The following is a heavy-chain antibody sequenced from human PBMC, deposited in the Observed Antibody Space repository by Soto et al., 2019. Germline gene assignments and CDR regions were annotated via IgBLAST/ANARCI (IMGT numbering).Heavy chain of an antibody. CDR3: ARDAGRGMMGYYYCGMDV. CDR2: IYYSGST. Sequence: SETLSLTCTVSGGSISSGGYYWSWIRQHPGKGLEWIGYIYYSGSTYYNPSLKSRVTISVDTSKNQFSLKLSSVTAADTAVYYCARDAGRGMMGYYYCGMDVWGQGTTVTVSS. J-gene: IGHJ6*02. V-gene: IGHV4-31*03. CDR1: GGSISSGGYY. D-gene: IGHD3-16*01.